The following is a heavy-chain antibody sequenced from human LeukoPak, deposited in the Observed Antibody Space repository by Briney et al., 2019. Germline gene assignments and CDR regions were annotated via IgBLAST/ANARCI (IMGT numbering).Heavy chain of an antibody. V-gene: IGHV3-30*02. CDR1: GLTFSTCG. CDR3: AKQMMERQQYYYMDV. Sequence: GGSLRLSCVASGLTFSTCGMHWVRQAPGKGLEWLTHIRYDESATCYADSVKGRFTISRENSKNTLYLQMNSLRAEDTAVYYCAKQMMERQQYYYMDVWGKGTSVTVSS. CDR2: IRYDESAT. D-gene: IGHD6-13*01. J-gene: IGHJ6*03.